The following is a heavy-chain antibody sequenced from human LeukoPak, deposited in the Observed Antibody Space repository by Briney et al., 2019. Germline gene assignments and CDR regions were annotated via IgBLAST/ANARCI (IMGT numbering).Heavy chain of an antibody. CDR1: GFTFSSYW. CDR2: ISGSGGST. CDR3: ARGLRWLQFQGYFDY. Sequence: GGSLRLSCAASGFTFSSYWMSWVRQAPGKGLEWVSAISGSGGSTYYAGSVKGRFTISRDNSKNTLYLQMNSLGAEDTAVYYCARGLRWLQFQGYFDYWGQGTLVTVSS. D-gene: IGHD5-24*01. V-gene: IGHV3-23*01. J-gene: IGHJ4*02.